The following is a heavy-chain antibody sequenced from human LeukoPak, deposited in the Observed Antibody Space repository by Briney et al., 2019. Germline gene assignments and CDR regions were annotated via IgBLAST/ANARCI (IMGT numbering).Heavy chain of an antibody. D-gene: IGHD3-10*01. V-gene: IGHV1-8*01. Sequence: ASVKVSCKASGYSFTSYYINWVRQATGQGLEWMGWMNPNSGNTGCAQKFQGRVTMTRSTSISTAYMELSSLRSEDTAVYYCARVQRVTFPLKYYFDYWGQGTLVTVSS. CDR2: MNPNSGNT. CDR1: GYSFTSYY. J-gene: IGHJ4*02. CDR3: ARVQRVTFPLKYYFDY.